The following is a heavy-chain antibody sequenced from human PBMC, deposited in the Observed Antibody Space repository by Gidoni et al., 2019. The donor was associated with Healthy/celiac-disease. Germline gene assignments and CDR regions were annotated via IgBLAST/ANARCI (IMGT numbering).Heavy chain of an antibody. J-gene: IGHJ4*02. V-gene: IGHV3-33*01. CDR2: IWYDGSNK. CDR1: GFTFSSYG. CDR3: ARGIRNWNYGGFDY. D-gene: IGHD1-7*01. Sequence: QVQLVESGGGVVQPGRSLRLSCAASGFTFSSYGMHWVRQAPGKGLEWVAVIWYDGSNKYYADSVKGRFTISRDNSKNTLYLQMNSLRAEATAVYYCARGIRNWNYGGFDYWGQGTLVTVSS.